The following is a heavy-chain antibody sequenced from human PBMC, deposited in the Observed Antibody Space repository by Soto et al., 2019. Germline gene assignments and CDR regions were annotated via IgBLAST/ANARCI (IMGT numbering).Heavy chain of an antibody. J-gene: IGHJ6*02. CDR1: GGTFSSYA. CDR3: ACGYYYGSGSYYPPYYYYGMDV. Sequence: QVQLVQSGAEVKKPGSSVKVSCTASGGTFSSYAISWVRQAPGQGLEWMGGIIPIFGTANYAQKFQGRVTITADESTSTAYMELSSLRSEDTAVYYCACGYYYGSGSYYPPYYYYGMDVWGQGTTVTVSS. CDR2: IIPIFGTA. D-gene: IGHD3-10*01. V-gene: IGHV1-69*01.